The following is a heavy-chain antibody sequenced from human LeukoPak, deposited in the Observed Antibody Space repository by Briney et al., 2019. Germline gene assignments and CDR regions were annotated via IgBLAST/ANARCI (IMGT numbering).Heavy chain of an antibody. CDR1: GFTFSSYA. D-gene: IGHD6-25*01. J-gene: IGHJ4*02. CDR3: AKDWSASD. V-gene: IGHV3-23*01. Sequence: GGSLRLSCAASGFTFSSYAMSWVRQAPGKGLEWVSAISGSGGSTSYAGPVKGRFTISRDNSKNTLFLQMNSLRAEDTAVYYCAKDWSASDWGQGTLVTVSS. CDR2: ISGSGGST.